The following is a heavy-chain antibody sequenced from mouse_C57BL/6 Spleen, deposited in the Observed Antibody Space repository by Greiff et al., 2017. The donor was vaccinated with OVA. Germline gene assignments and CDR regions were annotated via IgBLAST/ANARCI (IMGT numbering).Heavy chain of an antibody. D-gene: IGHD1-1*01. Sequence: QVQLQQPGAELVRPGSSVKLSCKASGYTFTSYWMHWVKQRPIQGLEWIGNIDPSDSETHYNQKFKDKATLTVAKSSSTAYMQLSSLTSEDSAVYYCAREAITTVVDYWGQGTTLTVSS. J-gene: IGHJ2*01. CDR3: AREAITTVVDY. CDR1: GYTFTSYW. CDR2: IDPSDSET. V-gene: IGHV1-52*01.